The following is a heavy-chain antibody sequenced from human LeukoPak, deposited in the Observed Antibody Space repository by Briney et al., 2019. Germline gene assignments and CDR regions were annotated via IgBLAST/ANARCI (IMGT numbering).Heavy chain of an antibody. D-gene: IGHD6-13*01. V-gene: IGHV3-53*01. CDR3: ARETIDEAAGIDY. CDR2: IYSGGST. CDR1: GFTVSSNY. J-gene: IGHJ4*02. Sequence: GGSLRLSCAASGFTVSSNYMSWVRQAPGKGLGWVSVIYSGGSTYYADSVKGRFTISRDNSKNTLYLQMNSLRAEDTAVYYCARETIDEAAGIDYWGQGTLVTVSS.